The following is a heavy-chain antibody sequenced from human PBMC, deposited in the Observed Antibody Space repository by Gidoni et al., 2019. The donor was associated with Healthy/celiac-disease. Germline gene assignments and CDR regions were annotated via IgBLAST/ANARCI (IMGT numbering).Heavy chain of an antibody. Sequence: QVQLVQSGAEVKKPGASVKVSCKASGYTFTGYYLHWVRQAPGQGLEWMGWINPNSGGTNYAQKFQGRVTMTRDTSISTAYMELSRLRSDDTAVYYCARQIVPAAIRGTYYYYGMDVWGQGTTVTVSS. CDR2: INPNSGGT. D-gene: IGHD2-2*02. CDR1: GYTFTGYY. CDR3: ARQIVPAAIRGTYYYYGMDV. V-gene: IGHV1-2*02. J-gene: IGHJ6*02.